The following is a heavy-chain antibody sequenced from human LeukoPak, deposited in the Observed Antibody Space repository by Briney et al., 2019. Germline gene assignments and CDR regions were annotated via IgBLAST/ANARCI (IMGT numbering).Heavy chain of an antibody. J-gene: IGHJ4*02. CDR3: AREIYCGGDCHRGFDY. Sequence: ASVKVSCKASGYTFTSYAMHWVRQAPGQRLEWMGWVNAGNGNTKYSQKFQGRVTITRDTSASTAYMELSSLRSEDTAVYYCAREIYCGGDCHRGFDYWGQGTLVTVSS. D-gene: IGHD2-21*02. V-gene: IGHV1-3*01. CDR1: GYTFTSYA. CDR2: VNAGNGNT.